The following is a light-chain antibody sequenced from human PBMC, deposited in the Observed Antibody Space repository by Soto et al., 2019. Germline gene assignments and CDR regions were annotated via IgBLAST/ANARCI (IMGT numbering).Light chain of an antibody. V-gene: IGKV1-33*01. CDR2: DAS. Sequence: DIQMTQAPSSLSASVGDRVTITCQASQDTSNYLNWYQQKPGKAPKLLIFDASNLETGVPSRFSGSGSGKDFNLTISSLRPEDIATYYCQQYDSLHRTYGQRVKV. J-gene: IGKJ1*01. CDR1: QDTSNY. CDR3: QQYDSLHRT.